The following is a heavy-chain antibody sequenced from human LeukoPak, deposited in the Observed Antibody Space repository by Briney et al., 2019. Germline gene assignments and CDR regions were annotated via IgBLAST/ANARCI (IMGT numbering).Heavy chain of an antibody. D-gene: IGHD5-24*01. CDR3: ASGSGWVHDD. CDR1: GFTFGSYD. J-gene: IGHJ4*02. Sequence: GGSLRLSCAASGFTFGSYDMHWVRQAPGKGLEWVSSISSSSNNIYYADSVKGRFTISRDNAKNSLFLQMNSLRPEDTAVYYCASGSGWVHDDWGQGTLVTVAS. V-gene: IGHV3-21*01. CDR2: ISSSSNNI.